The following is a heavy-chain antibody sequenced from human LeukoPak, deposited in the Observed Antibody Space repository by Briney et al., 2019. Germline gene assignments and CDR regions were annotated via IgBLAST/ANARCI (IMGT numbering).Heavy chain of an antibody. J-gene: IGHJ3*02. Sequence: SETLSLTCTVSGGSISSYYWSWIRQPPGKGLEWIGYIYYSGSTNYNPSLKSRVTISVDTSKNQFSLKLSSVTAADTAVYYCARLDCYPRGAFDIWGQGTMVTVSS. CDR3: ARLDCYPRGAFDI. D-gene: IGHD2-21*02. CDR1: GGSISSYY. V-gene: IGHV4-59*08. CDR2: IYYSGST.